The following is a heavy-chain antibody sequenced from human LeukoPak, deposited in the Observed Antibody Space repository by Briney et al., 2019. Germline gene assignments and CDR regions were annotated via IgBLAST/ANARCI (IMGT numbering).Heavy chain of an antibody. CDR3: AGARPFTVTTTGDAFDI. Sequence: SETLSLTCTVSGGSISSYYWSWIRQPPGKGLEWIGYIYYSGSTNYNPSLKSRVTISVDTSKNQFSLKLSSVTAADTAVYYCAGARPFTVTTTGDAFDIWGQGTMVTVSS. CDR2: IYYSGST. D-gene: IGHD4-11*01. CDR1: GGSISSYY. V-gene: IGHV4-59*08. J-gene: IGHJ3*02.